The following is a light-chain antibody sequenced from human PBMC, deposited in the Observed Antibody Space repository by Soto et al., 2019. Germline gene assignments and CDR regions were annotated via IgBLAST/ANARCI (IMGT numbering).Light chain of an antibody. CDR2: GAS. CDR3: QQYGSSPFT. J-gene: IGKJ3*01. CDR1: QSVSSSY. Sequence: EIVLTQSPGTLSLSPGERATLSCRASQSVSSSYFAWYQQKPGQAPSLLIYGASSRATGIPDRFSGSGSGTDFTLTISRLEPEDFAVYYCQQYGSSPFTFGPGTKVYIK. V-gene: IGKV3-20*01.